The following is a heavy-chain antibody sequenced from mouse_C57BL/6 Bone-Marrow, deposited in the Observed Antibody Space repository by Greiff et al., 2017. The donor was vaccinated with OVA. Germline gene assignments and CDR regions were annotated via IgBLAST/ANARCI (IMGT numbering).Heavy chain of an antibody. V-gene: IGHV1-39*01. CDR2: INPNYGTT. J-gene: IGHJ2*01. CDR3: ARLYYYGSSYDY. Sequence: VQLKQSGPELVKPGASVKISCKASGYSFTDYNMNWVKQSNGKSLEWIGVINPNYGTTSYNQKFKGKATLTVDQSSSTAYMQLNRLTSEDSAVXYCARLYYYGSSYDYWGQGTTLTVSS. CDR1: GYSFTDYN. D-gene: IGHD1-1*01.